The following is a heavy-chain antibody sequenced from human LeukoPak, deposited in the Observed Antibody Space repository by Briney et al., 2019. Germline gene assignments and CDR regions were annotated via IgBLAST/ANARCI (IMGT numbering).Heavy chain of an antibody. CDR2: IYYSGST. J-gene: IGHJ4*02. Sequence: PSETLSLTCTVSGGSISSYYWSWIRQPPGKGLEWIGYIYYSGSTNYNPSLKSRVTISVDTSKNQFSLKLSSVTAADTAVYYCARGLAQSGDCSGGSCYSGAYYFDYWGQGTLVTVSS. CDR3: ARGLAQSGDCSGGSCYSGAYYFDY. D-gene: IGHD2-15*01. CDR1: GGSISSYY. V-gene: IGHV4-59*12.